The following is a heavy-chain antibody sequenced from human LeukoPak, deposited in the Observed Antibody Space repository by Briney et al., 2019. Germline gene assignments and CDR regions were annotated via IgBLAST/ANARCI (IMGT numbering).Heavy chain of an antibody. Sequence: SGGSLRLSCAASGFTSSSYWMHWVRQVPGKGLVWVSRISGDGTARNYADSVKGRFTISRDNSKNTLYLQMNSLRAEDTAVYYCARTWVEAYYYYYGMDVWGQGTTVTVSS. CDR3: ARTWVEAYYYYYGMDV. CDR2: ISGDGTAR. J-gene: IGHJ6*02. CDR1: GFTSSSYW. V-gene: IGHV3-74*01. D-gene: IGHD2-15*01.